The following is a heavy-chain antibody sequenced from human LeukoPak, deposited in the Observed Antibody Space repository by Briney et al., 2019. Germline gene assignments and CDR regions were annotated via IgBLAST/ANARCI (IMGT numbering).Heavy chain of an antibody. D-gene: IGHD4/OR15-4a*01. J-gene: IGHJ4*02. CDR1: RLTFSNYL. V-gene: IGHV3-74*03. CDR3: ASGAPTVGTFDY. Sequence: GGSLRLSCEASRLTFSNYLMHWVRQAPGKGLIWVSSINTDGTSTTYADSVKGRFTVSRDNAKNTLYLQMHSLRAEDTAVYYCASGAPTVGTFDYWGQGTLVTVSS. CDR2: INTDGTST.